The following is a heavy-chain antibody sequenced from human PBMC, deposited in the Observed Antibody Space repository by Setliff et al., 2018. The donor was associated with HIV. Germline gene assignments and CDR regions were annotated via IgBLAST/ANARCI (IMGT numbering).Heavy chain of an antibody. CDR2: IIPIFGTA. CDR1: GYTFTAYY. J-gene: IGHJ2*01. V-gene: IGHV1-69*06. D-gene: IGHD2-8*01. CDR3: ARDAACPQGICYTGYFDL. Sequence: SVKVSCKASGYTFTAYYMHWVRQAPGQGLEWMGGIIPIFGTANYAQKFQGRVTIIADKSTSTAYMELSSLRSEDTAVYYCARDAACPQGICYTGYFDLWGRGTLVTVSS.